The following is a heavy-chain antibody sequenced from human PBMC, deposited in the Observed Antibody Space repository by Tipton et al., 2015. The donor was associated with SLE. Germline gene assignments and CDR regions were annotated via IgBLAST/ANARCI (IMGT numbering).Heavy chain of an antibody. V-gene: IGHV3-74*01. Sequence: SLRLSCAASGFTFSSYWMHWVRQAPGKGLVWVSCINSDGSSTSYADAVKGRFTISRDNDKNTLYLQKNSLRAEDTAVYYCARDVSGGRGALFGYWGRGPLVTVSS. D-gene: IGHD1-26*01. CDR2: INSDGSST. J-gene: IGHJ4*02. CDR3: ARDVSGGRGALFGY. CDR1: GFTFSSYW.